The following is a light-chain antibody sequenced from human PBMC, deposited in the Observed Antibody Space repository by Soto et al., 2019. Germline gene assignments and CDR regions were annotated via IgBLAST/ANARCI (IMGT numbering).Light chain of an antibody. J-gene: IGLJ2*01. CDR3: SSYAASRNVV. V-gene: IGLV2-23*01. CDR2: EGS. Sequence: QSALTQPASVSGSPGQSITISCTGTSSDVGSYNLVSWYQQHPGKAPKLMIYEGSKRPSGVSYRFSGSKSGNTASLTISGLQAEDEAEYYCSSYAASRNVVFGGGTKLTVL. CDR1: SSDVGSYNL.